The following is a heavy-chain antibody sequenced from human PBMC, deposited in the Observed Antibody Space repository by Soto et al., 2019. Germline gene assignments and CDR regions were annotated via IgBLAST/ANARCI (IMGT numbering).Heavy chain of an antibody. CDR1: GYTFTSYG. V-gene: IGHV1-18*01. CDR2: ISAYNGNT. D-gene: IGHD4-17*01. CDR3: ARRSSPTSDYGDYVFDY. J-gene: IGHJ4*02. Sequence: GASVKVSCKASGYTFTSYGISWVRQAPGQGLEWMGWISAYNGNTNYAQKLQGRVTMTTDTSTSTAYMELRSLRSDDTAVYYCARRSSPTSDYGDYVFDYWGQGTLVTVSS.